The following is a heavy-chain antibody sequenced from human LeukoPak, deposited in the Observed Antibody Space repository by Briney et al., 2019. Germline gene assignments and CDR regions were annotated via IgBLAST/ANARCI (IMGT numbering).Heavy chain of an antibody. J-gene: IGHJ4*02. CDR2: IKRKTDGGTT. V-gene: IGHV3-15*01. D-gene: IGHD3-22*01. CDR3: TTESLQGSYDSSGYLDY. Sequence: GGSLRLSCAASGFTFSSYAMSWVRQAPGKGLEWVGRIKRKTDGGTTDYAAPVKGRFTISRDDSKNTLYLQMNSLKTEDTAVYYCTTESLQGSYDSSGYLDYWGQGTLVTVSS. CDR1: GFTFSSYA.